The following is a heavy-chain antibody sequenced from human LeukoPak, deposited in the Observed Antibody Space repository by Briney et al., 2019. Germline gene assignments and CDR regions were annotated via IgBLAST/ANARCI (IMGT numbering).Heavy chain of an antibody. V-gene: IGHV3-7*01. J-gene: IGHJ4*02. CDR2: IKQDGSEK. Sequence: PGGSLRLSCAASGFTFSSYWMSWVRQAPGKGLEWVANIKQDGSEKYYVDSVKARFTISRDNAKNSLYLQMNNLRAEDTAAYYCAKGGGDYSEFDYWGQGTLVTVSS. D-gene: IGHD4-11*01. CDR1: GFTFSSYW. CDR3: AKGGGDYSEFDY.